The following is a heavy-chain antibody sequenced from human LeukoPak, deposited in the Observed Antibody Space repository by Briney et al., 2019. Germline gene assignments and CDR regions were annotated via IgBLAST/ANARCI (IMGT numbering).Heavy chain of an antibody. CDR2: ISAYNGNT. CDR1: GYTFTSYG. J-gene: IGHJ4*02. D-gene: IGHD1-26*01. V-gene: IGHV1-18*01. Sequence: ASMKVSCKASGYTFTSYGISWVRQAPGQGLEWMGWISAYNGNTNYAQKLQGRVTMTTDTSTSTAYMELRSLRSDDTAVYYCAREGGVVGASSFDYWGQGTLVTVSS. CDR3: AREGGVVGASSFDY.